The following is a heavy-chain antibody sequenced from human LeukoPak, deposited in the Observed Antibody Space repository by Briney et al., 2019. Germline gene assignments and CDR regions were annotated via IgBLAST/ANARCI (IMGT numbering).Heavy chain of an antibody. CDR3: ARDGYSIGYFYDL. CDR2: IRSDASSI. Sequence: GGSLRLSCVGSGFTFSRYSTNWVRQAPGKGPEWVSSIRSDASSIYYADSVKGRFTISRDNAKNSVFLQMNSLRAGDTAVYYCARDGYSIGYFYDLWGQGTLVTVSS. D-gene: IGHD3-22*01. V-gene: IGHV3-21*01. J-gene: IGHJ4*02. CDR1: GFTFSRYS.